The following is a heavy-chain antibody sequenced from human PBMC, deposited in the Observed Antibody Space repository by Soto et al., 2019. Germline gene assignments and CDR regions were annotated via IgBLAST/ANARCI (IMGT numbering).Heavy chain of an antibody. CDR3: AKDHTTVTLYYFDY. CDR2: ISYDGSNK. CDR1: GFTFSSYG. V-gene: IGHV3-30*18. J-gene: IGHJ4*02. Sequence: GGSLRLSCAASGFTFSSYGMHWVRQAPGKGLEWVAVISYDGSNKYYADSVKGRFTISRDNSKNTLYLQMNSLRAEDTAVYYCAKDHTTVTLYYFDYWGQGTLVTVSS. D-gene: IGHD4-4*01.